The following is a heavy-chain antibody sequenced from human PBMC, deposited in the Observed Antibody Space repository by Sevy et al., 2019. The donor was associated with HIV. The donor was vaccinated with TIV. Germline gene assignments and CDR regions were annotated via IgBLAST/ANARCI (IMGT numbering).Heavy chain of an antibody. CDR1: GFIFSSYG. V-gene: IGHV3-33*01. CDR3: AREGCSGGSCYDFDY. CDR2: IWYDGSNK. D-gene: IGHD2-15*01. Sequence: GGSLRLSCAASGFIFSSYGMHWVRQAPGKGLEWVAVIWYDGSNKYYADSVKGRFTISRDNSKNTLYLQMNSLRAEDTAVYYCAREGCSGGSCYDFDYWGQGTLVTVSS. J-gene: IGHJ4*02.